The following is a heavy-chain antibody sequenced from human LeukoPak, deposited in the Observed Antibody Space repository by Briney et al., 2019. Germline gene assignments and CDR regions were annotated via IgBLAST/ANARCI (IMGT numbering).Heavy chain of an antibody. D-gene: IGHD1-26*01. J-gene: IGHJ6*02. CDR2: IYYNGNT. V-gene: IGHV4-59*01. CDR3: ARGRSNYYGMDV. CDR1: DGTINSYY. Sequence: SETLSLTCSVSDGTINSYYWNWIRRPPGKGLEWIGYIYYNGNTNYSPSLKSRVTMSVDTSKNLFSLKVSSVTAADTAVYYCARGRSNYYGMDVWGQGTTVTVSS.